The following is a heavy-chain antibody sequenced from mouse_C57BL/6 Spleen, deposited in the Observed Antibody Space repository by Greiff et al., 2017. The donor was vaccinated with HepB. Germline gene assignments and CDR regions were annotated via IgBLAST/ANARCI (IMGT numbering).Heavy chain of an antibody. CDR3: AKEGLVGCYAMDY. D-gene: IGHD2-10*02. V-gene: IGHV1-53*01. CDR2: INPSNGGT. J-gene: IGHJ4*01. Sequence: VQLQQPGTELVKPGASVKLSCKASGYTFTSYWMHWVKQRPGQGLEWIGNINPSNGGTNYNEKFKIKATLTVDKSTSTAYMQLRRLTSEDSAVYYCAKEGLVGCYAMDYWCQGTSVTVSS. CDR1: GYTFTSYW.